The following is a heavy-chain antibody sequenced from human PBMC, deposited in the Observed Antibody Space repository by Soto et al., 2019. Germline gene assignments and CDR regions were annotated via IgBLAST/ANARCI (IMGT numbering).Heavy chain of an antibody. CDR3: ARHATYIAVAGIFDY. D-gene: IGHD6-19*01. J-gene: IGHJ4*02. V-gene: IGHV4-39*01. CDR2: IYYSGST. Sequence: QLQLLQSGPGLVKPSETLSLTCTVSGGSISSSSYYWGWIRQPPGKGLEWIGTIYYSGSTYYNPSLKSRVTISVDTSKNQFSLKLSSMTAADTSVYYCARHATYIAVAGIFDYWGQGTLVTVSS. CDR1: GGSISSSSYY.